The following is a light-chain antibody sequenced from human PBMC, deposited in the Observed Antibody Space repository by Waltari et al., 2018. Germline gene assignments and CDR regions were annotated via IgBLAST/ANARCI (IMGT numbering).Light chain of an antibody. CDR1: SSDVGGHNS. CDR3: SSYTTMTTLL. J-gene: IGLJ2*01. CDR2: EVT. Sequence: QSALTQPASVSGSPGQSITISCTGSSSDVGGHNSVSWYHQHPGKAPKLIIFEVTHRHSGVSTRFSGSKAGNTASLTISGLQADDEAHYYCSSYTTMTTLLFGGGTKLTVL. V-gene: IGLV2-14*01.